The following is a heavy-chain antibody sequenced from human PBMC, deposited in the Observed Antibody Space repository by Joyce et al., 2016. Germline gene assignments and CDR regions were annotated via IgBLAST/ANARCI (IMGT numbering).Heavy chain of an antibody. J-gene: IGHJ4*02. CDR1: GLTLSNYG. CDR3: AKILTATYSSGWFLDY. V-gene: IGHV3-30*18. Sequence: QVQLVESGGGVVQPGRSLRLACAASGLTLSNYGVHWVRRAPGKGLGWVAVISYDGIYKYYADSVKGLITISRDNSKNTVFLEMNSLRTEDTAVYYCAKILTATYSSGWFLDYWGQGTLVTVSS. D-gene: IGHD6-25*01. CDR2: ISYDGIYK.